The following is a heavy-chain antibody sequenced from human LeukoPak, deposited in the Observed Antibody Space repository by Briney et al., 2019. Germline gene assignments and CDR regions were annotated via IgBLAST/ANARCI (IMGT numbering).Heavy chain of an antibody. J-gene: IGHJ4*02. CDR3: ARPVATYHYDSSGYAFDY. D-gene: IGHD3-22*01. V-gene: IGHV1-2*02. Sequence: GASVKVSCKASGYTFTGYYMHWVRQAPGQGLEWMGWINPNSGGTNYAQKFQGRVTMTRDTSISTAYMELSRLRSDDTAVYYCARPVATYHYDSSGYAFDYWGQGTLVTVSS. CDR1: GYTFTGYY. CDR2: INPNSGGT.